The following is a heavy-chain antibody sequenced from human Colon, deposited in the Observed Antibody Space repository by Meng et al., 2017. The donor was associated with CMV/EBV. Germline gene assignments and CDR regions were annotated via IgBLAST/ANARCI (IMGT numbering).Heavy chain of an antibody. D-gene: IGHD1-26*01. J-gene: IGHJ4*02. V-gene: IGHV1-18*01. CDR2: ISAHNGNT. CDR1: GYTFTTYG. Sequence: VKVSCTASGYTFTTYGISWVRQAPGQGLEWMGWISAHNGNTNYAQNLQGRVTMTTDRSTSTAYMELRSLGSDDTAVYYCASGKGYYSTSGNFDYWGQGTLVTVSS. CDR3: ASGKGYYSTSGNFDY.